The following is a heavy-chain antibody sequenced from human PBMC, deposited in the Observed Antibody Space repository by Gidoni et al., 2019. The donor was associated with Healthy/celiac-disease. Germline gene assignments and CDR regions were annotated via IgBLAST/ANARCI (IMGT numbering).Heavy chain of an antibody. CDR2: IYYSGST. CDR1: GGPISGYY. J-gene: IGHJ4*02. Sequence: QVQLQESGPGLVKPSETLALTFTVPGGPISGYYWRWIRHPPGKGLEWIGYIYYSGSTNYNPSLKSRVTISVDTSKNQFSLKLSSVTAADTAVYHCARGNVAAALHYFDYWGQGTLVTVSS. V-gene: IGHV4-59*01. CDR3: ARGNVAAALHYFDY. D-gene: IGHD6-13*01.